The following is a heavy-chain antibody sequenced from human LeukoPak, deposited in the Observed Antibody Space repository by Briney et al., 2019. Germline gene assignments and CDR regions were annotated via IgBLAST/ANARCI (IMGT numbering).Heavy chain of an antibody. V-gene: IGHV1-2*02. J-gene: IGHJ4*02. CDR3: ARGDFWSGYYHRSYYFDY. CDR1: GYTFTGYY. CDR2: INPNSGGT. Sequence: ASVKVSCKASGYTFTGYYMHWVRQAPGQGLEWMGWINPNSGGTNYAQKFQGRVTMTRDTSTSTAYMELRSLRSDDTAVYYCARGDFWSGYYHRSYYFDYWGQGTLVTVSS. D-gene: IGHD3-3*01.